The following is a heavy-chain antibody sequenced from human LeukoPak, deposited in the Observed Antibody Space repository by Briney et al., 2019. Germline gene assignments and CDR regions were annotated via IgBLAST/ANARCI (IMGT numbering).Heavy chain of an antibody. CDR3: ARRAAGTFDY. CDR2: ISYSGGT. CDR1: GGSVSSGGSY. V-gene: IGHV4-30-4*01. J-gene: IGHJ4*02. D-gene: IGHD6-13*01. Sequence: PSETLSLTCTVSGGSVSSGGSYWSWVRQPPGKGLEWIGYISYSGGTYYNPSLQSRVTISVDTSKNQFSLNLSSVTAADTAVYYCARRAAGTFDYWGQGTLVTVSS.